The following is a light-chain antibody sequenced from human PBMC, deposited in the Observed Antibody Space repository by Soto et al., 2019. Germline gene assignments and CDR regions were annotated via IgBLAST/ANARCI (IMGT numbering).Light chain of an antibody. V-gene: IGKV3-11*01. CDR3: QQRSSSWT. J-gene: IGKJ1*01. CDR2: EAS. Sequence: EIVLTQSPATLSLSPGEKATLSCRTSQSVTTYLAWYQQKPGQSPRLLIYEASNRATSIPARFSGSGSGTDFTLTINSLEPEDFAVYYCQQRSSSWTFGQGTKVEIK. CDR1: QSVTTY.